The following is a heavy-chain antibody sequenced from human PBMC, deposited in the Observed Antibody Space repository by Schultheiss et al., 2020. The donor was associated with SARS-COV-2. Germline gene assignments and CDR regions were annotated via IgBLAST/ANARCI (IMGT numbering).Heavy chain of an antibody. Sequence: GGSLRLSCTASGFTFGDYAMSWVRQAPGKGLEWVGFIRSKAYGGTTEYAASVKGRFTISRDDSKSIAYLQMNSLKTEDTAVYYCTREEGYCSSTSCYYWFDPWGQGTLVTVSS. CDR2: IRSKAYGGTT. V-gene: IGHV3-49*04. CDR3: TREEGYCSSTSCYYWFDP. J-gene: IGHJ5*02. D-gene: IGHD2-2*01. CDR1: GFTFGDYA.